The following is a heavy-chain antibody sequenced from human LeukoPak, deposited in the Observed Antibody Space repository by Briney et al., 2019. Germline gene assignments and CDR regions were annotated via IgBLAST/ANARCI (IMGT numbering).Heavy chain of an antibody. V-gene: IGHV4-30-2*01. CDR1: GGSISSGGYS. J-gene: IGHJ4*02. Sequence: SETLSLTCAVSGGSISSGGYSWSWIRQPPGKGLEWIGYIYHSGSTYYNPSLKSRVTISVDRSKNQFSLKVNSVTAADTAVYYCARHLRGSYYFDYWGQGTLVTVSS. D-gene: IGHD1-26*01. CDR3: ARHLRGSYYFDY. CDR2: IYHSGST.